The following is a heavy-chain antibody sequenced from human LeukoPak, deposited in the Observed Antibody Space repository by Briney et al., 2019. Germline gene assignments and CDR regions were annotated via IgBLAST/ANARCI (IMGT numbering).Heavy chain of an antibody. J-gene: IGHJ2*01. CDR1: GYTLTELS. Sequence: ASVKVSCKVSGYTLTELSMHWVRQAPGKGLEWMGGFDPEDGETIYAQKFQGRVTMTEDTSTDTAYMELSSLRSEDTAVYYCASLPVGNVLRFLEWIPNNWYFDLWGRGTLVTVSS. CDR3: ASLPVGNVLRFLEWIPNNWYFDL. D-gene: IGHD3-3*01. CDR2: FDPEDGET. V-gene: IGHV1-24*01.